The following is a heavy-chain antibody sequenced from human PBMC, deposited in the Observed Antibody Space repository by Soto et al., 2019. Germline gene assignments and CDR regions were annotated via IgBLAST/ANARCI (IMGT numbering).Heavy chain of an antibody. Sequence: SETLSLTCTVSGGSISSSSYYWGWIRQPPGKGLEWIGSIYYSGGTYYNPSLKSRVTISVDTSKNQFSLKLSSVTAADTAVYYCARHPHTYCSGGSCYYFDYWGQGTLVTVSS. CDR3: ARHPHTYCSGGSCYYFDY. CDR1: GGSISSSSYY. V-gene: IGHV4-39*01. D-gene: IGHD2-15*01. CDR2: IYYSGGT. J-gene: IGHJ4*02.